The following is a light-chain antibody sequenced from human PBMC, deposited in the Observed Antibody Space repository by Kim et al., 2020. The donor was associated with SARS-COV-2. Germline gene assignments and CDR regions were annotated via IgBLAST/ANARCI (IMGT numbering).Light chain of an antibody. CDR2: QAS. CDR1: QSIGSG. Sequence: SASVGDRVTITCRASQSIGSGLAWYQQKPGKAPKLLIYQASSLESGVPSRFSGSGSGTDFTLTISSLQPDDFATYYCQQYQTYSFTFGQGTKLEIK. J-gene: IGKJ2*01. V-gene: IGKV1-5*03. CDR3: QQYQTYSFT.